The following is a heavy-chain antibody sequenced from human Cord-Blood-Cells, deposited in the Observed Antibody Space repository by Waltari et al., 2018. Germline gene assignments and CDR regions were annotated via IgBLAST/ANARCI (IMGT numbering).Heavy chain of an antibody. CDR1: GYTFTSYG. J-gene: IGHJ3*02. V-gene: IGHV1-18*04. CDR2: ISAYNGNT. Sequence: QVQLVQSGAEVKKPGASVKVSCKASGYTFTSYGISWVRQAPGQGLEWMGWISAYNGNTNYAQKPQGRVTRTTDTSTSTAYMELRSLRSDDTAVYYCARVDIQLERRGAFDSWGQGTMVTVSS. CDR3: ARVDIQLERRGAFDS. D-gene: IGHD1-1*01.